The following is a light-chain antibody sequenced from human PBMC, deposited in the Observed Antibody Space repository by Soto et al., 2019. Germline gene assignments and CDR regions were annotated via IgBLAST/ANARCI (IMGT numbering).Light chain of an antibody. Sequence: EIAMTQSPATLSVSPGERATLSCRASQSISTELAWYQQIPGQPPRLLIYSASTRATGVPARFTGSGSGSEFPLTISGLQSEDFAIYYCQQGHNWPLTFGQGTMLEI. CDR2: SAS. CDR1: QSISTE. V-gene: IGKV3-15*01. CDR3: QQGHNWPLT. J-gene: IGKJ2*01.